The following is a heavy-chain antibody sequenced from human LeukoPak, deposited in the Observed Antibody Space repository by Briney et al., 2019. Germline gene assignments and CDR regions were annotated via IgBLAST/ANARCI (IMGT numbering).Heavy chain of an antibody. CDR1: EFTFRSFN. Sequence: AGGSLRLSCAASEFTFRSFNMVWGRQTPGKGLGRVSAISTDSKFKYYSDQVTGRFNISRDNAENSLSLQMNSLRVHDTATYYCVRGPRSHRSDLTKWYFDLWGRGTLVSVSS. J-gene: IGHJ2*01. V-gene: IGHV3-21*01. CDR2: ISTDSKFK. CDR3: VRGPRSHRSDLTKWYFDL.